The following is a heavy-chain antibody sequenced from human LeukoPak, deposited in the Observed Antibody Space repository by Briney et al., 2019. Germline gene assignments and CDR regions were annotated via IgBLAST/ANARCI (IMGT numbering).Heavy chain of an antibody. CDR2: ISYDGSKT. CDR3: ARDVASGHCRSTSCPALDY. Sequence: GRSLRLSCAASGFTFSSYAMHWVRQAPGKGLEWVVVISYDGSKTYYADSVKGRFTISRDNSKNTLYVQMNSLRAEDTAVYYCARDVASGHCRSTSCPALDYWGQGALVTASS. J-gene: IGHJ4*02. D-gene: IGHD2-2*01. CDR1: GFTFSSYA. V-gene: IGHV3-30*04.